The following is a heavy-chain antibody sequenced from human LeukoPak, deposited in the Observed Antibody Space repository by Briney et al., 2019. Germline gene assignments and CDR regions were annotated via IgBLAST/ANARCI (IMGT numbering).Heavy chain of an antibody. CDR3: ARGLPTMVVTRYFQH. J-gene: IGHJ1*01. CDR2: INHSGST. CDR1: GGSFSGYY. D-gene: IGHD4-23*01. V-gene: IGHV4-34*01. Sequence: PSETLSLTCAVYGGSFSGYYWSWIRQPPGKGLEWIGEINHSGSTNYNPSLKSRVTISVDTSKNQFSLKLSSVTAADTAVYYCARGLPTMVVTRYFQHWGQGTLVTVSS.